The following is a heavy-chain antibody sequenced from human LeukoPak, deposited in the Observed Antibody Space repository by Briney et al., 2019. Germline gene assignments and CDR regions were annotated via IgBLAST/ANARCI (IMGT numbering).Heavy chain of an antibody. V-gene: IGHV3-7*05. D-gene: IGHD1-26*01. CDR1: GFTLSDYW. Sequence: GVSLRLSCAASGFTLSDYWMNWVRQAPGKGLEWVATIEEDGSEKYYVDSVMGRFSISRDNAKNSLYLQMNSLRAEDTAVYSCATSGRSPGWGQGTLVTASS. CDR3: ATSGRSPG. CDR2: IEEDGSEK. J-gene: IGHJ4*02.